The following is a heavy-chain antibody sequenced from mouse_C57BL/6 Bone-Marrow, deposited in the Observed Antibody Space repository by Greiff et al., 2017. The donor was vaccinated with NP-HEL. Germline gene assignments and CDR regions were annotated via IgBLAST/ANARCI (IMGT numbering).Heavy chain of an antibody. V-gene: IGHV7-3*01. D-gene: IGHD3-1*01. CDR2: IRTKANGYTT. Sequence: EVKLMESGGGLVQPGGSLSLSCAASGFTFTDYYMSWVRQPPGQALEWLGFIRTKANGYTTEYNASVKGRFTISRDNSQSILYLQMNALRAEDSATYYCARRSLLGDFFAYWGQGTLVTVSA. J-gene: IGHJ3*01. CDR1: GFTFTDYY. CDR3: ARRSLLGDFFAY.